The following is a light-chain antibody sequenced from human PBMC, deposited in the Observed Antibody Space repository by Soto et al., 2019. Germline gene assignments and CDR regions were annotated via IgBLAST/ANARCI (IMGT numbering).Light chain of an antibody. CDR1: QSVSSSY. V-gene: IGKV3-20*01. J-gene: IGKJ4*01. CDR2: VAS. Sequence: EIVLTQSPGTLSLSPGERATLSCRASQSVSSSYLAWYQQKPGQAPRLLIYVASIRATGIPDRFSGSGSGTDFTLTISRLEPEDFAVYYCQQYGSSPRFGGGTKVEIK. CDR3: QQYGSSPR.